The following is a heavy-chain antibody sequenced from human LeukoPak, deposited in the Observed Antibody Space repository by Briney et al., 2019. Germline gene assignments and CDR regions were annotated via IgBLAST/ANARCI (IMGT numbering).Heavy chain of an antibody. CDR3: ARGDPYLPLGY. J-gene: IGHJ4*02. V-gene: IGHV4-59*01. CDR2: IYYSGST. Sequence: SETLSLTCTVSGGSISSYYWSWIRQPPGKGLEWIGYIYYSGSTNYNPSLKSRVTISVDTSKDQFSLRLSSVTAADTAVYYCARGDPYLPLGYWGQGTLVTVSS. CDR1: GGSISSYY.